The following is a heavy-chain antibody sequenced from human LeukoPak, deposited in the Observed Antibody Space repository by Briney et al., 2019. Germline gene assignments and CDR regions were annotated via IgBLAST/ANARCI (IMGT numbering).Heavy chain of an antibody. Sequence: SETLSLTCTVSGGSISSYYWSWIRQPPGKGLEWIGYIYYSGSTNYNPSLKSRVTISVDTSKNQFSLKLSSVTAADTAVYYCARTRGRDVWGSYRSPYYFDYWGQGTLVTVSS. CDR3: ARTRGRDVWGSYRSPYYFDY. CDR2: IYYSGST. J-gene: IGHJ4*02. D-gene: IGHD3-16*02. CDR1: GGSISSYY. V-gene: IGHV4-59*12.